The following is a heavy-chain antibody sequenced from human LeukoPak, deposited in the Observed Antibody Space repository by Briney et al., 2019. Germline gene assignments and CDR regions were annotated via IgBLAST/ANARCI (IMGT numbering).Heavy chain of an antibody. CDR1: GFTFSNYA. D-gene: IGHD3-16*01. CDR2: ISVSGGST. J-gene: IGHJ5*02. V-gene: IGHV3-23*01. Sequence: GGSLRLSCAASGFTFSNYAMSWVRQAPGKGLEWVSAISVSGGSTYYADSVKGRFTISRDNSKNTLHLQMNSLKTEDTAVYYCTTVSNSGEFANHWGQGTLVTVSS. CDR3: TTVSNSGEFANH.